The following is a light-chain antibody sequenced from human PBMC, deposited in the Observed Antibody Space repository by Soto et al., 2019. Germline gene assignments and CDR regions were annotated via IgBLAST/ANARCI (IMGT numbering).Light chain of an antibody. Sequence: EIVLTQSPATLSLSPGERATLSCRASQSVSSSLAWYQQKHGQAPRLLIYDVSNRPTGIPARFSGSGSGTEFTLTISSLEPEYFAVYYCQQRSNWLPITFGQGTRREIK. CDR3: QQRSNWLPIT. CDR2: DVS. V-gene: IGKV3-11*01. CDR1: QSVSSS. J-gene: IGKJ5*01.